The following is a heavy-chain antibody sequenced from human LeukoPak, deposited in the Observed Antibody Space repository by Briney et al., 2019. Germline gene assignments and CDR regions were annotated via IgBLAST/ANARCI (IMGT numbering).Heavy chain of an antibody. J-gene: IGHJ4*02. Sequence: SETLSLTCAVYGGSFSGYYWSWIRQPPGKGLEWIGEINHSGSTNHNPSLKSRVTISVDTSKNQFSLKLSSVTAADTAVYYCAILVVDGYNGYYFDYWGQGTLVTVSS. V-gene: IGHV4-34*01. CDR2: INHSGST. CDR1: GGSFSGYY. CDR3: AILVVDGYNGYYFDY. D-gene: IGHD5-24*01.